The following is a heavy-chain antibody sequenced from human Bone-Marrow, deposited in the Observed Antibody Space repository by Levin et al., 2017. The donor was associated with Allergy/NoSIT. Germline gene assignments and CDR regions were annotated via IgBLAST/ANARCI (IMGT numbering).Heavy chain of an antibody. D-gene: IGHD1-14*01. CDR3: AREGPGEYYFDY. Sequence: GGSLRLSCAASGFTVSSNYMSWVRQAPGKGLEWVSVIYSGGSTYYADSVKGRFTISRDNSKNTLYLQMNSLRAEDTAVYYCAREGPGEYYFDYWGQGTLVTVSS. J-gene: IGHJ4*02. V-gene: IGHV3-53*01. CDR1: GFTVSSNY. CDR2: IYSGGST.